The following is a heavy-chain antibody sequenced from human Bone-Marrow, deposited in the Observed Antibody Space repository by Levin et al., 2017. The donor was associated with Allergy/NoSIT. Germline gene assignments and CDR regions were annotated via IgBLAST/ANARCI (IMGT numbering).Heavy chain of an antibody. CDR1: GYSFTHYA. Sequence: ASVKVSCKASGYSFTHYAIHWVRQAPGQRLEWMGWINPFNGNTKYSQNFQGRVTITKDTSASTVYVELSSLRSEDPAVYYCAREVIPRGSSRQWLPLDWFDPWGQGTLVTVSS. CDR3: AREVIPRGSSRQWLPLDWFDP. J-gene: IGHJ5*02. V-gene: IGHV1-3*01. CDR2: INPFNGNT. D-gene: IGHD5-12*01.